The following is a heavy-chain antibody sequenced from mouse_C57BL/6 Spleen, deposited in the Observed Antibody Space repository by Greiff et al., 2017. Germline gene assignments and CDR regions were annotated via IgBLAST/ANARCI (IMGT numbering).Heavy chain of an antibody. D-gene: IGHD2-12*01. CDR1: GYTFTDYY. J-gene: IGHJ2*01. CDR3: ARGLYSFDY. V-gene: IGHV1-26*01. Sequence: EVQLQQSGPELVKPGASVKISCKASGYTFTDYYMNWVKQSHGKSLEWIGDINPNNGGTNYNQKFKGKATLTVDKSSSTAYMELGSLTSEDSAVYDCARGLYSFDYWGQGTTLTVSS. CDR2: INPNNGGT.